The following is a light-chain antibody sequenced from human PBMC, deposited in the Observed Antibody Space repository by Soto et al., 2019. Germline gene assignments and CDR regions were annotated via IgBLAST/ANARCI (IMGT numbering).Light chain of an antibody. CDR3: QQYNTYSRT. CDR1: QSISTY. J-gene: IGKJ1*01. V-gene: IGKV1-5*03. CDR2: KAS. Sequence: IEMTQSPSSLSAFVGDRVALTCRASQSISTYLAWYQQTQGKAPKLLIYKASSLESGVPSRFRGRGSWAEFTLAISRLQTDDFSTYYCQQYNTYSRTFGQGTKVDIK.